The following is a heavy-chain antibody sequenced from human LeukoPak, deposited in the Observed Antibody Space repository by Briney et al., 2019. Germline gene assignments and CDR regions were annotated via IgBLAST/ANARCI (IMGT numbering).Heavy chain of an antibody. J-gene: IGHJ4*02. V-gene: IGHV4-4*09. Sequence: SETLSLTCTVSGGSISSYYWSWIRQPPGKGLEWIGYIYTSGSTNYNPSLKSRVTISVDTSKNQFSLKLSSVTAAGTAVYYCARGLRGGWIDYWGQGTLVTVSS. CDR3: ARGLRGGWIDY. CDR1: GGSISSYY. CDR2: IYTSGST. D-gene: IGHD6-19*01.